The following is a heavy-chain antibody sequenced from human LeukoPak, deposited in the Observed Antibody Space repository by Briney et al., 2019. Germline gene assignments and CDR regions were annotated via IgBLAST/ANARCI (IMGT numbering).Heavy chain of an antibody. CDR2: INHSGST. J-gene: IGHJ4*02. D-gene: IGHD3-3*02. V-gene: IGHV4-34*01. CDR3: ARRHFWSGKGYFDY. CDR1: GGSFSGYY. Sequence: SETLSHTCAVYGGSFSGYYWSWIRQPPGKGLEWIGEINHSGSTNYNPSLKSRVTISVDTSKNQFSLKLSSVTAADTAVYYCARRHFWSGKGYFDYWGQGTLVTVSS.